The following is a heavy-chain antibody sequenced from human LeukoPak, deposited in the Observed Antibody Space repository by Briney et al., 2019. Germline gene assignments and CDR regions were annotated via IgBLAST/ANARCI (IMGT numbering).Heavy chain of an antibody. CDR3: ARASRDIVATISYYFDY. CDR2: MNPNSGNT. CDR1: GYTFTSYD. J-gene: IGHJ4*02. V-gene: IGHV1-8*03. D-gene: IGHD5-12*01. Sequence: ASVKVSCKASGYTFTSYDINWVRQATGQGLEWMGWMNPNSGNTGYAQKFQGRVTIARNTSISTAYMELSSLGSEDTAVYYCARASRDIVATISYYFDYWGQGTLVTVSS.